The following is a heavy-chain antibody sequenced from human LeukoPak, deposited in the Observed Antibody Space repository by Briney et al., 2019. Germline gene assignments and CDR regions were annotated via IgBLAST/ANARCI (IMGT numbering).Heavy chain of an antibody. CDR2: INHCGST. D-gene: IGHD2-15*01. CDR1: GGSFSGYY. Sequence: SETLSLTCAVYGGSFSGYYWSWIRQPPGKGLEWIGEINHCGSTNYNPSPTSRVTISVDTSKNQFSLKLSSVTAAGTAVYYCARGRIKYCSGGSCYSGSGWFDPWGQGTLVTVSS. CDR3: ARGRIKYCSGGSCYSGSGWFDP. J-gene: IGHJ5*02. V-gene: IGHV4-34*01.